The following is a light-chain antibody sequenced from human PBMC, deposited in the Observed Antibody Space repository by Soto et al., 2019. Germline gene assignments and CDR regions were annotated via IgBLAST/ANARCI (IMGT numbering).Light chain of an antibody. CDR2: YAS. V-gene: IGKV3-15*01. CDR3: QHYSNWPPT. Sequence: EMVITQSQATLSVSPGERVTLSCSGSESVHRTLAWYQPKPGQGPSLLIYYASTRATGVPDRFTGSGSGTEFTLNISSLQSEDVGFYHCQHYSNWPPTFGPGTKVEIK. J-gene: IGKJ3*01. CDR1: ESVHRT.